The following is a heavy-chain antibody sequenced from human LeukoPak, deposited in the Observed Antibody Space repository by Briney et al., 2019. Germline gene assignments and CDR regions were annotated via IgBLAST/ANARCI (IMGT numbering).Heavy chain of an antibody. Sequence: ASVKVSCKASGYTLTSYGISWVRQAPGQGLEWMGWISAYNGNTNYAPKLQGRVTLTTDTSTSTASTELRSLRSDDTAVYYCAFMVRGAHKQYYFDYWGQGTLVTVSS. D-gene: IGHD3-10*01. V-gene: IGHV1-18*04. J-gene: IGHJ4*02. CDR3: AFMVRGAHKQYYFDY. CDR2: ISAYNGNT. CDR1: GYTLTSYG.